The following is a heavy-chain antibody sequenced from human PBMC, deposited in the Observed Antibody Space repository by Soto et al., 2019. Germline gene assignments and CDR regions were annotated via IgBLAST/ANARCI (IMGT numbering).Heavy chain of an antibody. J-gene: IGHJ5*02. CDR1: GGSISSYY. CDR3: AREYTPMAYNWFDP. V-gene: IGHV4-59*01. D-gene: IGHD5-18*01. CDR2: IYYNGST. Sequence: SETLSLTCTVSGGSISSYYWSWIRQPPGKGLEWIGYIYYNGSTNYNPSLKSRVTISVDTSKNQFSLKLSSVTAADTAVYYCAREYTPMAYNWFDPWGQGTLVTVSS.